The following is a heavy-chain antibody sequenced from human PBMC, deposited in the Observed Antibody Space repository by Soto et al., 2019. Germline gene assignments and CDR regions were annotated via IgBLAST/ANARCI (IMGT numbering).Heavy chain of an antibody. V-gene: IGHV3-30*18. J-gene: IGHJ6*02. Sequence: QVQLVESGGGVVQPGRSLRLSCAASGFTFSSYGMHWVRQAPGKGLEWVAVISYDGSNKYYADSVKGRFTISRDNSKNRLYMQMNSLRAEDTAVYYCAKVGRYYDILTGCRDYYSMDVWGQGTTVTVSS. CDR2: ISYDGSNK. D-gene: IGHD3-9*01. CDR3: AKVGRYYDILTGCRDYYSMDV. CDR1: GFTFSSYG.